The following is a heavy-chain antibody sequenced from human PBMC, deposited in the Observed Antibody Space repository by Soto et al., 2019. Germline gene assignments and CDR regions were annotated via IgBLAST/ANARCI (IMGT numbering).Heavy chain of an antibody. CDR2: IYWDDDQ. CDR1: GFSLTTYGVG. D-gene: IGHD2-8*01. J-gene: IGHJ4*02. Sequence: QITLKESGPTLVKPTQTLTLTCTFSGFSLTTYGVGVGWIRQPPGKALEWLALIYWDDDQRNRPSLKSRLTITKASAKNQVVLTMTNMYPVDTATYYCAQLIMDRPGTFASWGQGTLVTVSS. CDR3: AQLIMDRPGTFAS. V-gene: IGHV2-5*02.